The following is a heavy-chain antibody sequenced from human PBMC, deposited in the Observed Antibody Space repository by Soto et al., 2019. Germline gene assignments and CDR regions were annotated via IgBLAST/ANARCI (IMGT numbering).Heavy chain of an antibody. Sequence: QVHLEQSGAEVKKPGSSVKVSCKASGGIFKTDAVAWVRQAPGQGLEWVGGLTPRYGTANYAQKFQGRVTITGAESTGAAYMEVSSLRAEYTAVYYCVRDLTLGYRSGGDGFDVWGQGTMVTVSS. CDR3: VRDLTLGYRSGGDGFDV. CDR2: LTPRYGTA. V-gene: IGHV1-69*01. J-gene: IGHJ3*01. D-gene: IGHD5-18*01. CDR1: GGIFKTDA.